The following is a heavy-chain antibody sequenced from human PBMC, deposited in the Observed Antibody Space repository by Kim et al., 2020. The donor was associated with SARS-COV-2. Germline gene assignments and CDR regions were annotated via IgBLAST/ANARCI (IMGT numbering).Heavy chain of an antibody. J-gene: IGHJ4*02. CDR1: GGSISSSSYY. CDR2: IYYSGST. Sequence: SETLSLTCTVSGGSISSSSYYWGWIRQPPGKGLEWIGSIYYSGSTYYNPSLKSRVTISVDTSKNQFSLKLSSVTAADTAVYYCARNPLVVVVAATPGHFDYWGQGTLVTVSS. CDR3: ARNPLVVVVAATPGHFDY. D-gene: IGHD2-15*01. V-gene: IGHV4-39*07.